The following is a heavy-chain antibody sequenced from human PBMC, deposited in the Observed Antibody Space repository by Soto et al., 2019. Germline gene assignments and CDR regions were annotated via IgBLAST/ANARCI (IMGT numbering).Heavy chain of an antibody. D-gene: IGHD3-10*01. CDR1: GYSFTSYW. V-gene: IGHV5-51*01. CDR3: ARPYYYGAGESYYYYGMDV. Sequence: GESLKISCKGSGYSFTSYWIGWVRQMPGKGVEWMGIIYPVDSDTRYSPSFQGQVTISADKSISTAYLQWSSLKASDTAMYYCARPYYYGAGESYYYYGMDVWGQGTTVTVSS. J-gene: IGHJ6*02. CDR2: IYPVDSDT.